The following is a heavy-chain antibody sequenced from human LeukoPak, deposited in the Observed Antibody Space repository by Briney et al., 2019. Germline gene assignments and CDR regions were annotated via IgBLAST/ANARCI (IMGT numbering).Heavy chain of an antibody. D-gene: IGHD3-9*01. CDR2: IYYSGST. J-gene: IGHJ4*02. V-gene: IGHV4-59*01. CDR1: GGSISSYY. Sequence: SETLSLTCTVSGGSISSYYWSWIRQPPGKGLEWIGYIYYSGSTNYNPSLKSRVTISVDTSKNQFSLKLSSVTAADTAVYYCARVIPWLLSVDYWGQGTLVTVSS. CDR3: ARVIPWLLSVDY.